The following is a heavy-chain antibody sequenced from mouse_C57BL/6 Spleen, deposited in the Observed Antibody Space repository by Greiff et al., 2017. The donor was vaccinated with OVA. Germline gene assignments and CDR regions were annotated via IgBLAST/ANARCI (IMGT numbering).Heavy chain of an antibody. D-gene: IGHD2-3*01. J-gene: IGHJ2*01. CDR3: ARVGDGYPRY. V-gene: IGHV1-80*01. CDR1: GYAFSSYW. CDR2: IYPGDGDT. Sequence: VQLQQSGAELVKPGASVKISCKASGYAFSSYWMNWVKQRPGKGLEWIGQIYPGDGDTNYNGKFKGKATLTADKSSSTAYMQLSSLTSADAAVYFCARVGDGYPRYWGQGTTLTVSS.